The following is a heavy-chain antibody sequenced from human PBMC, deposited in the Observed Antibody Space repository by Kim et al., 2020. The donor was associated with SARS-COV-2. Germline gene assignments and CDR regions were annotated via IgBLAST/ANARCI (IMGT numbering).Heavy chain of an antibody. CDR2: ST. Sequence: STHSDPSPKSRVTLSVDPSKNQFALKLRAVTAADTAVYYCARLTAAAGVDYWGQGTLVTVSS. D-gene: IGHD6-13*01. J-gene: IGHJ4*02. CDR3: ARLTAAAGVDY. V-gene: IGHV4-59*08.